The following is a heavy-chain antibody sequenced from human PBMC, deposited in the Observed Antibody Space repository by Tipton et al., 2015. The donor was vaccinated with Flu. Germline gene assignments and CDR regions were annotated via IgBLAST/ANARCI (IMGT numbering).Heavy chain of an antibody. D-gene: IGHD2-2*01. Sequence: GSLRLSCVASGFIVSSYYMSWVRQGPGKGLEWVSITYSGGSTYYADSVKGRFTISRDNSKNSLYLQMNNLRVEDTAVYYCARDQSWSTSSAPAYWGQGTLVTVSS. CDR3: ARDQSWSTSSAPAY. J-gene: IGHJ4*02. CDR1: GFIVSSYY. V-gene: IGHV3-53*01. CDR2: TYSGGST.